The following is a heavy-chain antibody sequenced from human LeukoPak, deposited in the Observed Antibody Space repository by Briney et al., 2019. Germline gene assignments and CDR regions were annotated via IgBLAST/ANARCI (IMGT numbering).Heavy chain of an antibody. D-gene: IGHD3-3*01. CDR3: ARTMFDFWSARYPLAFNY. V-gene: IGHV3-30*04. Sequence: PGRSLRLSCAGSGFTFDNYAMHWVRHAPGKGLEWVAVIWHDATKTYYVDSVKGRFTISRDNSKNTLYLQMTRLRAEDTAVYYCARTMFDFWSARYPLAFNYWGQGTPVTVSS. J-gene: IGHJ4*02. CDR2: IWHDATKT. CDR1: GFTFDNYA.